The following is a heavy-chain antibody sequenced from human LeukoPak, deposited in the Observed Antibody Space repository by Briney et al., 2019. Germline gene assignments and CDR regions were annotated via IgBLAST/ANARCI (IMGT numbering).Heavy chain of an antibody. CDR3: ARPDGSGTYAFDV. CDR1: GYNFSTYW. V-gene: IGHV5-51*01. D-gene: IGHD3-10*01. J-gene: IGHJ3*01. Sequence: GESLKISCKGSGYNFSTYWIGWVRQMPGKGLEWMGFIFPRDSDTTYSPSLQGQVTISADKSINTAYLQWRSLKASDTAMYYCARPDGSGTYAFDVWGQGTMVTVS. CDR2: IFPRDSDT.